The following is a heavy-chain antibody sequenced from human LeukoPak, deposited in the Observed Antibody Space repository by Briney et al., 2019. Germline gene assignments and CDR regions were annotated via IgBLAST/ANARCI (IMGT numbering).Heavy chain of an antibody. Sequence: SETLSLTCAVYGGSFSGYYWSWIRQPPGKGLEWIGEINHSGSTNYNPSLKSRVTISVDTSKNQFSLKLSSVTAADTAVYCCARRGLWFGDLVYWGQGTLVTVSS. CDR3: ARRGLWFGDLVY. V-gene: IGHV4-34*01. CDR1: GGSFSGYY. CDR2: INHSGST. J-gene: IGHJ4*02. D-gene: IGHD3-10*01.